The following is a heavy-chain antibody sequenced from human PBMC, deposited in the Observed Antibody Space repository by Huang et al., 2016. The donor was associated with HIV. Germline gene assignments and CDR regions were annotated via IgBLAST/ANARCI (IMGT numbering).Heavy chain of an antibody. Sequence: QVQLQESGPGLVKPSETLSLTCTVSGGSISTYYWSWIRQSAGKGLEWIGRFYTRGNTNYNPSVRSRVTMSVDTSKNQFSLRLTSVTAADTAVYYCARENEFCGSTNCHHYYYGLDVWGQGTTVTVSS. D-gene: IGHD2-2*01. J-gene: IGHJ6*02. CDR1: GGSISTYY. V-gene: IGHV4-4*07. CDR3: ARENEFCGSTNCHHYYYGLDV. CDR2: FYTRGNT.